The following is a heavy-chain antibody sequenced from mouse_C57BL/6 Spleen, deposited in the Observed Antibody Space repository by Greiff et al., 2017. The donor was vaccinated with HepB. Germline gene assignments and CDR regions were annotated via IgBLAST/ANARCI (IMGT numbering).Heavy chain of an antibody. V-gene: IGHV1-80*01. CDR2: IYPGDGDT. Sequence: VQLQQSGAELVKPGASVKISCKASGYAFSSYWMNWVKQRPGKGLEWIGQIYPGDGDTNYNGKFKGKATLTADKSSSTAYMQLSSLTSEDSAVYFCARGDDYDGYAMDYWGQGTSVTVSS. J-gene: IGHJ4*01. CDR1: GYAFSSYW. CDR3: ARGDDYDGYAMDY. D-gene: IGHD2-4*01.